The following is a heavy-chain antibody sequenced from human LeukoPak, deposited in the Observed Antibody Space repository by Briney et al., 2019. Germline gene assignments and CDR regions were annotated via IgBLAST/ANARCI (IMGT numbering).Heavy chain of an antibody. CDR1: GGSISSGSYC. D-gene: IGHD3-22*01. CDR2: IHTSGNT. CDR3: ARVGGYYYDSSGYYP. J-gene: IGHJ4*02. V-gene: IGHV4-61*09. Sequence: SQTLSLTCTVSGGSISSGSYCWSWIRQPAGKGLEWIGHIHTSGNTNYNPSLKSRVTISVDTSKNQFSLKLSSVTAADTAVYYCARVGGYYYDSSGYYPWGQGTLVTVSS.